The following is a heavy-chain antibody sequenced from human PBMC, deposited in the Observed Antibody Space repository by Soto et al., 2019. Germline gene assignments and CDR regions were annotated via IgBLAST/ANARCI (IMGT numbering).Heavy chain of an antibody. CDR1: GGTFSSYA. V-gene: IGHV1-69*13. CDR2: IIPIFGTA. D-gene: IGHD2-15*01. Sequence: GASVKVSCKASGGTFSSYAISWVRQAPGQGLEWMGGIIPIFGTANYAQKFQGRVTITADESTSTAYMELSSLRSEDTAVYYCARAHAARMGKFDYWGQGTRVTFSS. CDR3: ARAHAARMGKFDY. J-gene: IGHJ4*02.